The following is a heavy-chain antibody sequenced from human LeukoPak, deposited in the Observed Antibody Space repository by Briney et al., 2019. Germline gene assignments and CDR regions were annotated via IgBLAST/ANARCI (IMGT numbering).Heavy chain of an antibody. J-gene: IGHJ4*02. V-gene: IGHV3-23*01. Sequence: GGSLRLSCAASGFTLSTYAMHWVRQAPGKGLEWVAYISGTGFTTYYADSVKGRFTISSDSSKNTLFLQMNSLRAEDTAIYYCAKDGYNWIAFDDWGQGTLVAVSS. CDR2: ISGTGFTT. D-gene: IGHD1-20*01. CDR1: GFTLSTYA. CDR3: AKDGYNWIAFDD.